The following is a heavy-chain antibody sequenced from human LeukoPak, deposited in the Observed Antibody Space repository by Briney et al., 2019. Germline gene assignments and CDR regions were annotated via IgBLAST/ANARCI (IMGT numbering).Heavy chain of an antibody. CDR1: GFTFSSYE. CDR2: IGNTGRTI. V-gene: IGHV3-48*03. J-gene: IGHJ4*02. Sequence: GGSLRLSCAASGFTFSSYEMNWVRQAPGRGLEWVSYIGNTGRTIYYTDSVKGRFTISRDNAKNSLYLQMNSLRAEDTAIYYCVRRDRYFSDFWGQGTLVTVSS. CDR3: VRRDRYFSDF.